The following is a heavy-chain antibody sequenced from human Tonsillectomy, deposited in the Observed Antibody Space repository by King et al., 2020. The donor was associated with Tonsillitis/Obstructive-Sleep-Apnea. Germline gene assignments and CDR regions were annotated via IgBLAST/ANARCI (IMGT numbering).Heavy chain of an antibody. CDR2: ISYDGGNK. CDR1: RFTFSSYA. J-gene: IGHJ3*02. Sequence: VQLVESGGGVVQPGRSLRLYCAASRFTFSSYAMHWVRQVPGKGLEWVAVISYDGGNKYYADSVKGRFTISRDNSKNTLYLQMNSLRAEDTAVYYCAREDGYCSGGSCYSKAFDIWGQGTMVTVSS. V-gene: IGHV3-30*01. D-gene: IGHD2-15*01. CDR3: AREDGYCSGGSCYSKAFDI.